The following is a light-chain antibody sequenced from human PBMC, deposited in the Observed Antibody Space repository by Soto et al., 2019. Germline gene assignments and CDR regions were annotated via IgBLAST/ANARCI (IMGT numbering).Light chain of an antibody. Sequence: QSALTQPASVSGSPGQSIAISCTGTSSDIGSYHYVSWYQHHPGKAPKLIIYEVSNRPSGVSDRFSGSKSGNTASLTISGRQAEDEADYYCSSYASSSTLVFGGGTKLTVL. CDR1: SSDIGSYHY. CDR3: SSYASSSTLV. CDR2: EVS. V-gene: IGLV2-14*01. J-gene: IGLJ2*01.